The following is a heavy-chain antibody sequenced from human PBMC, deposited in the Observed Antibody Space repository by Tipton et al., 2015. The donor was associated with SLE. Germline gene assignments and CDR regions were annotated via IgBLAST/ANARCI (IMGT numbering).Heavy chain of an antibody. D-gene: IGHD1-26*01. Sequence: TLSLTCSVSGGSISGTSFYWGWIRQPPGKGLEWIGNIYYTGSTYYNPSLKSRVAISVNTSKNQFSLKLSSVTAADMALYYCARDSSGSLTGYFDYWGQGMLVTVSS. J-gene: IGHJ4*02. CDR2: IYYTGST. CDR3: ARDSSGSLTGYFDY. CDR1: GGSISGTSFY. V-gene: IGHV4-39*07.